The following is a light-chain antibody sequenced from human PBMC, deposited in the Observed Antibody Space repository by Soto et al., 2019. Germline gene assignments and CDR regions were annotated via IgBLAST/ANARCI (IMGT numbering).Light chain of an antibody. V-gene: IGKV1-33*01. CDR1: QDISNY. CDR2: DAS. Sequence: DLQMTQSPSSLSASVGDRVTITCQASQDISNYLNWYQQKPGKAPKLLIYDASNLETGVPSRFSGSGSGTDFTFTISSLQPEDIATYSCQQYDNLPPRLTFGGGTKVEIK. J-gene: IGKJ4*01. CDR3: QQYDNLPPRLT.